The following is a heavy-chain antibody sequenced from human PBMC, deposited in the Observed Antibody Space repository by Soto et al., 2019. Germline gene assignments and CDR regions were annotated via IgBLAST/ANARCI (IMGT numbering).Heavy chain of an antibody. J-gene: IGHJ5*02. CDR1: GYTFTTFW. CDR3: ARIYCTTTTCDSWFDP. V-gene: IGHV5-10-1*01. D-gene: IGHD2-2*01. Sequence: GESLKISCTGFGYTFTTFWISWVRQMPGKGLEWMGRIDPGDTYATYSPAFQGHVTISADKATSTAYLQWSSLKASDTAMYFCARIYCTTTTCDSWFDPRGQGTLVTVSS. CDR2: IDPGDTYA.